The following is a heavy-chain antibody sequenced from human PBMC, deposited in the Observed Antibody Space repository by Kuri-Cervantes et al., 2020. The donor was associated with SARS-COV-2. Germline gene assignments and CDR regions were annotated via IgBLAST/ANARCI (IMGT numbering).Heavy chain of an antibody. J-gene: IGHJ1*01. V-gene: IGHV4-34*01. CDR3: ARVSDSGSPRHPYFQH. CDR2: INHSGST. Sequence: ESLKISCAVYGGSFSGYYWSWIRQPPGKGLEWIGEINHSGSTNYNPSLKSRVTISVDTSKNQFSLKLSSVTAADTAVRYCARVSDSGSPRHPYFQHWGQGTLVTVSS. D-gene: IGHD1-26*01. CDR1: GGSFSGYY.